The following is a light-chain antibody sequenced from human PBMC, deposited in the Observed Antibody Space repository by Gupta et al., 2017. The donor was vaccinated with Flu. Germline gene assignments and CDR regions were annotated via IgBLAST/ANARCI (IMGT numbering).Light chain of an antibody. Sequence: PSTLSASVGDRVTITCRASQSISSWLAWYQQKPGKAPKLLIYKASSLESGVPSRFSGSGSGTEFTLTISSLQPDDFATYYCQQYNSYPWAFGQGTKVEIK. CDR2: KAS. CDR1: QSISSW. J-gene: IGKJ1*01. CDR3: QQYNSYPWA. V-gene: IGKV1-5*03.